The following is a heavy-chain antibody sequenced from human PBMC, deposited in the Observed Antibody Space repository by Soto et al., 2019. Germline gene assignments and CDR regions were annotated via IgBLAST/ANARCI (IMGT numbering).Heavy chain of an antibody. CDR2: IDPGDSNT. CDR3: ARQGGYYYYGMDV. V-gene: IGHV5-10-1*01. J-gene: IGHJ6*02. Sequence: RGESLKISCKTSGYSFNTFCISWVRQVPWKGLEWMGRIDPGDSNTNYSPSLQGHVTLSVDKSIGTAYLQWSSLKASDTGIYYCARQGGYYYYGMDVWGQGTAVTV. D-gene: IGHD2-15*01. CDR1: GYSFNTFC.